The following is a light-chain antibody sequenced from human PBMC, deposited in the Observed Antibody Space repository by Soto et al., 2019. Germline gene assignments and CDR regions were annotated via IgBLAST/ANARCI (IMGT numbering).Light chain of an antibody. CDR1: HVVSNY. V-gene: IGKV1-16*01. J-gene: IGKJ2*01. CDR2: AAS. CDR3: QHYYSYPYT. Sequence: DIQMTQSPSSLSASVGDRVTITCRASHVVSNYLAWYQQKPGKAPKALIYAASFLQSGVPSRFSGSGSGTDFSLTISFLQSEDFATYYCQHYYSYPYTFGQGTTLQMK.